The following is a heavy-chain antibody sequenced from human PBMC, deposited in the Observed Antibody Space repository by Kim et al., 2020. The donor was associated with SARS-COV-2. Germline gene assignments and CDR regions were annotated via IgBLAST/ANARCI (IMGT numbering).Heavy chain of an antibody. CDR2: ISWNSGSI. J-gene: IGHJ4*02. V-gene: IGHV3-9*01. CDR1: GFTFDDYA. Sequence: GGSLRLSCAASGFTFDDYAMHWVRQAPGKGLEWVSGISWNSGSIGYADSVKGRFTISRDNAKNSLYLQMNSLRAEDTALYYCAKDIWGIAVARNYFDYWGQGTLVTVSS. D-gene: IGHD6-19*01. CDR3: AKDIWGIAVARNYFDY.